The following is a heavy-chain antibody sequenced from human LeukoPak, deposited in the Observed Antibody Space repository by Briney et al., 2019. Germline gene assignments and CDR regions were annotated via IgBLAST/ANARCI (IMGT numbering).Heavy chain of an antibody. D-gene: IGHD1-26*01. Sequence: PGGSLRLSCAASGFTFDDYAMHWVRQAPGKGLEWVSLISGDGGSTYYADSVKGRFTISRDNSKNSLYLQMNSLRTEDTAMYYCAKAGMGATLPYGMDVWGQGTTVTVSS. J-gene: IGHJ6*02. CDR1: GFTFDDYA. CDR2: ISGDGGST. V-gene: IGHV3-43*02. CDR3: AKAGMGATLPYGMDV.